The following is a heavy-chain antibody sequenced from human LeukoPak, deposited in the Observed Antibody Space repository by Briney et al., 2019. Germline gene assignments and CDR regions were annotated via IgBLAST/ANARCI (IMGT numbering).Heavy chain of an antibody. CDR1: GGSISSSSYY. D-gene: IGHD3-3*01. CDR3: ARDPYYDFWSGGPFDY. J-gene: IGHJ4*02. CDR2: IYYSGST. Sequence: SETLSLTCTVSGGSISSSSYYWGWIRQPPGKGLEWIGSIYYSGSTYYNPSLKSRVTISVDTSKNQFSLKLSSVTAADTAVYYCARDPYYDFWSGGPFDYWGQGTLVTVSS. V-gene: IGHV4-39*07.